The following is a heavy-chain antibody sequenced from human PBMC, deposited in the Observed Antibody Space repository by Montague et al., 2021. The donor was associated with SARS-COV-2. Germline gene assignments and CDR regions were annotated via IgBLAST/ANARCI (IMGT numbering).Heavy chain of an antibody. V-gene: IGHV3-53*04. Sequence: SLRLSCAASGFTVSSNYMSWVRQAPGKGLEWVSVIYSGGSTNYADSVKSRFTITRHNSKNTQYLQMNSLRAEDTAVYYCAGSNRRSVSYYQFDFWGQGTLVTVSS. CDR1: GFTVSSNY. CDR2: IYSGGST. D-gene: IGHD3-10*01. J-gene: IGHJ4*02. CDR3: AGSNRRSVSYYQFDF.